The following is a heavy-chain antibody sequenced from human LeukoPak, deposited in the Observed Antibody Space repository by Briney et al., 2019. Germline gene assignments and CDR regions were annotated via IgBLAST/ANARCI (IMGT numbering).Heavy chain of an antibody. CDR1: GFTFDDYA. V-gene: IGHV3-9*01. CDR2: ISWNSGSI. J-gene: IGHJ4*02. CDR3: VSLELPTY. Sequence: GGSLRLSCAASGFTFDDYAMHWVRQAPGKGLEWVSGISWNSGSIGYADSVKGRFTISRDNAKDSLYLQMNSLRAEDTALYYCVSLELPTYWGQGALVTVSS. D-gene: IGHD1-7*01.